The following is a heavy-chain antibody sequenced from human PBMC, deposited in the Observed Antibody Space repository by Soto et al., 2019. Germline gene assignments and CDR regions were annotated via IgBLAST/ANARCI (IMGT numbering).Heavy chain of an antibody. V-gene: IGHV4-59*01. D-gene: IGHD5-12*01. CDR1: GDSITDYY. Sequence: SETLSLTCTVAGDSITDYYLSWIRESPGKGLEWIAYIHHTGTANYNPSLKSRVTISVDTSKSQFSLRLSSVTAADTAVYFCARYSVATIRFFDYWGQGTLVTVSS. CDR3: ARYSVATIRFFDY. CDR2: IHHTGTA. J-gene: IGHJ4*02.